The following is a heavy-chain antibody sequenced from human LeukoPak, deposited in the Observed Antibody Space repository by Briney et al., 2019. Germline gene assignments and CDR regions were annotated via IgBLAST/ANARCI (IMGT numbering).Heavy chain of an antibody. CDR2: IYHSGST. V-gene: IGHV4-38-2*02. J-gene: IGHJ6*03. D-gene: IGHD2-2*01. CDR3: ARRGGGHCSSTSCYYYYYYMDV. Sequence: PSETLSLTCTVSGYSISSGYYWGWIRQPPGKGLEWIGSIYHSGSTYYNPSLKSRVTISVDTSKNQFSLKLSSVTAADTAVYYCARRGGGHCSSTSCYYYYYYMDVWGKGTTVTVSS. CDR1: GYSISSGYY.